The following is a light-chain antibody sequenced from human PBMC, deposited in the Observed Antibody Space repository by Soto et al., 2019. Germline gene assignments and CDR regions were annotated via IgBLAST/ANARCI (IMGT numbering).Light chain of an antibody. CDR3: QQRSNWPPIT. V-gene: IGKV3-11*01. CDR1: QSVSSY. CDR2: GAS. J-gene: IGKJ5*01. Sequence: EIVLTQSPATLSLSPGERATLSCRASQSVSSYLAWYEQKPGQPPRLLIYGASTRPTGIPARFSGSGSGTDFTLTISSLEPEDFAVYYCQQRSNWPPITFGQGTRLEIK.